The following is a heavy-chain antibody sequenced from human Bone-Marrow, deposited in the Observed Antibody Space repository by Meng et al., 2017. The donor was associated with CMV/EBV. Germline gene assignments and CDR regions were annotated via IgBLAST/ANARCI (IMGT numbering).Heavy chain of an antibody. CDR2: ISTYNVNT. D-gene: IGHD4-17*01. CDR3: VRDSRDYGDFVDY. V-gene: IGHV1-18*01. J-gene: IGHJ4*02. Sequence: KASGYTFTNYGISWVRQAPGQGLEWMGWISTYNVNTKYAQRLQDRVTMTKDTSTSTAYMEVRSLRSDDTAVYYCVRDSRDYGDFVDYWGQGTLVTVSS. CDR1: GYTFTNYG.